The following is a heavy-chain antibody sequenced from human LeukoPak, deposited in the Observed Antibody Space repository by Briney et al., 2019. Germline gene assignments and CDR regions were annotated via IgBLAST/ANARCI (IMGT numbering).Heavy chain of an antibody. CDR1: GGSLSSYY. V-gene: IGHV4-59*01. Sequence: SETLSLTCTVSGGSLSSYYWSWIRQPPGKGLEWIGYIYYSGSTNYNPSLKSRVTISVDTSKNQFSLKLSSVTAADTAVYYCARGLTYWYFDLWGRGTLVTVSS. J-gene: IGHJ2*01. CDR2: IYYSGST. CDR3: ARGLTYWYFDL. D-gene: IGHD4/OR15-4a*01.